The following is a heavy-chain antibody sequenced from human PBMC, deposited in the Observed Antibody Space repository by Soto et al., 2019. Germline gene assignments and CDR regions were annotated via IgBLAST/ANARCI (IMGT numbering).Heavy chain of an antibody. V-gene: IGHV1-69*13. D-gene: IGHD3-10*01. CDR2: IIPIFGTA. Sequence: EASVKVSCKASGGTFSSYAISWVRQAPGQGLEWMGGIIPIFGTANYAQKFQGRVTITADESTSTAYMELSSLRSEDTAVYYCASCPQNCITSSPCCLFFDYWGQGTLVTVSS. CDR1: GGTFSSYA. J-gene: IGHJ4*02. CDR3: ASCPQNCITSSPCCLFFDY.